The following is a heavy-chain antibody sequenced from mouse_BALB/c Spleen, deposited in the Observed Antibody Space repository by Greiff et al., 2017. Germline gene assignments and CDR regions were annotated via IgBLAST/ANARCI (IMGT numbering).Heavy chain of an antibody. CDR2: IWAGGST. Sequence: VQLVESGPGLVAPSQSLSITCTVSGFSLTSYGVHWVRQPPGKGLEWLGVIWAGGSTNYNSALMSRLSISKDNSKSQVFLKMNSLQTDDTAMYYCARDDGMGFDYWGQGTTLTVSS. D-gene: IGHD2-3*01. V-gene: IGHV2-9*02. CDR3: ARDDGMGFDY. J-gene: IGHJ2*01. CDR1: GFSLTSYG.